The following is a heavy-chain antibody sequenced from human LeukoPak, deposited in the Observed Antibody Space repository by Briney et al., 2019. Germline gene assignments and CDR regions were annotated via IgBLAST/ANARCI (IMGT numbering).Heavy chain of an antibody. CDR1: GFTFSSYA. V-gene: IGHV3-30-3*01. CDR3: ARDPSGSYYFDY. J-gene: IGHJ4*02. Sequence: GGSLRLSCAASGFTFSSYAMHWVRQAPGKGLEWVAVISYDGSNKYHADSVKGRFTISRDNSKNTLYLQMNSLRAEDTAVYYCARDPSGSYYFDYWGQGTLVTVSS. CDR2: ISYDGSNK. D-gene: IGHD1-26*01.